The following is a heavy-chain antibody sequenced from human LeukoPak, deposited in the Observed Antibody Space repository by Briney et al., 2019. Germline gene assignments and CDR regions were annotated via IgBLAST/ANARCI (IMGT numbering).Heavy chain of an antibody. J-gene: IGHJ4*02. CDR3: ARDGEMATIYFDY. CDR2: IIPIVGIA. CDR1: GGSFSSYA. D-gene: IGHD5-24*01. Sequence: GALVKVSCKASGGSFSSYAISWVRQAPGQGLEWMGTIIPIVGIANYAQKFQGRVTITADKFTSTDYMELSSLRSEDTAVYYCARDGEMATIYFDYWGQGTLVTVSS. V-gene: IGHV1-69*04.